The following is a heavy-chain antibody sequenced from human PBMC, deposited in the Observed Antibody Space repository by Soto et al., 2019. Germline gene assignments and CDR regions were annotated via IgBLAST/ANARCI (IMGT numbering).Heavy chain of an antibody. CDR2: IYYSGST. J-gene: IGHJ5*02. CDR1: GGSISIGDYY. Sequence: PSETLSLTWTVAGGSISIGDYYWSWIRPPPGKGLEWIGYIYYSGSTYYNPSLKSRVTISVDTSKNQFSLKLSSVTAADTAVYYCARQRRGLCSGGSCSPPWYNWFDPWGQGTLVTVSS. CDR3: ARQRRGLCSGGSCSPPWYNWFDP. V-gene: IGHV4-30-4*01. D-gene: IGHD2-15*01.